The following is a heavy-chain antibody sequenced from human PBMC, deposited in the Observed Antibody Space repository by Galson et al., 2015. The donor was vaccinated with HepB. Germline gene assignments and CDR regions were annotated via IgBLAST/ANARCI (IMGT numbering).Heavy chain of an antibody. J-gene: IGHJ4*02. CDR2: FSGGGGT. CDR1: GFTFSSYS. D-gene: IGHD5-12*01. Sequence: SLRLSCAASGFTFSSYSMGWVRQAPGKGLEWVSTFSGGGGTYYADSVKGRFTISRDNSKSTLSLQMNSLRAEDTAVYHCAKYNGSHLDYWGQGTLVTVSS. CDR3: AKYNGSHLDY. V-gene: IGHV3-23*01.